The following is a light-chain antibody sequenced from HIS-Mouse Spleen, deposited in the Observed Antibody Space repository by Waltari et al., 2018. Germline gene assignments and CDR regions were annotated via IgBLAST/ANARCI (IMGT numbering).Light chain of an antibody. CDR2: DVS. Sequence: QSALTQPASVSGSPGQSITISCTGTSSDVGGYNSVSRYQQHPGKAPKRMIYDVSNRPSGVSNRFSGSKSGNTASLTISGLQAEDEADYYCSSYTSSSTRVFGGGTKLTVL. CDR1: SSDVGGYNS. CDR3: SSYTSSSTRV. J-gene: IGLJ3*02. V-gene: IGLV2-14*03.